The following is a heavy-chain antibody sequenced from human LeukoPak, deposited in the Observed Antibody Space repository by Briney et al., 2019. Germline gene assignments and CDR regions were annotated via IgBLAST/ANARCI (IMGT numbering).Heavy chain of an antibody. CDR1: GYTLTELS. V-gene: IGHV1-24*01. CDR3: ATSHVVLDMGAFDI. Sequence: ASAKVSCKVSGYTLTELSMHWVRQAPGKGLEWMGGFDPEDGETIYAQKFQGRVTMTEDTSTDTAYMELSSLRSEDTAVYYCATSHVVLDMGAFDIWGQGTMVTVSS. D-gene: IGHD3-22*01. J-gene: IGHJ3*02. CDR2: FDPEDGET.